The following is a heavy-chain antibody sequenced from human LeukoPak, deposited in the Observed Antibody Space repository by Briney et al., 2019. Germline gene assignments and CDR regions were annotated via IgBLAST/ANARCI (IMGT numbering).Heavy chain of an antibody. J-gene: IGHJ6*02. V-gene: IGHV3-74*01. D-gene: IGHD6-13*01. CDR3: ARDQGIAAAGTDYYYYGMDV. CDR1: GFTFSSYW. CDR2: INSDGSST. Sequence: GGSLRLSCAASGFTFSSYWMHWVRQAPGKGLVWASRINSDGSSTSYADSVKGRFTISRDNAKNTLYLQMNSLRAEDTAVYYCARDQGIAAAGTDYYYYGMDVWGQGTTVTVSS.